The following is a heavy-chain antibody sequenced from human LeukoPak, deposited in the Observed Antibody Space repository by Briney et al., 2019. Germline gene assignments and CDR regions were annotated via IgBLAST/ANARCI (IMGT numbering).Heavy chain of an antibody. CDR1: GFIVSSSY. V-gene: IGHV3-53*01. CDR2: IYSGGST. D-gene: IGHD1-26*01. Sequence: GGSLRLSCAASGFIVSSSYMSWVRQAPGKGLGWGSLIYSGGSTYYADSVKGRFTISRDNSKNTLFLQMNSLRAEDTAVYYCARDSIVESTKVGSFDYWGQGTLVTVSS. J-gene: IGHJ4*02. CDR3: ARDSIVESTKVGSFDY.